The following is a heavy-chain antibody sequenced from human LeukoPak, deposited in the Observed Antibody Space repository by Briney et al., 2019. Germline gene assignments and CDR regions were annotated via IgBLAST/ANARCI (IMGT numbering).Heavy chain of an antibody. Sequence: PSETLSLTCTVSGGSISSYYWSWIRQPPGKGPEYIGYIYYSGSTYYNPSLKSRVTISVDTSKNQFSLKLSSVTAADTAVYYCARGILNYAFDIWGQGTMVTVSS. D-gene: IGHD1-14*01. J-gene: IGHJ3*02. CDR1: GGSISSYY. CDR3: ARGILNYAFDI. V-gene: IGHV4-59*01. CDR2: IYYSGST.